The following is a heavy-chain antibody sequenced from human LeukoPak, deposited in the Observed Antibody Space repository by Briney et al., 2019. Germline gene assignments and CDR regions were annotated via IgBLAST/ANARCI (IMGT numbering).Heavy chain of an antibody. Sequence: GGSLRLSCAASGFTFDRYTMYWVRQPPGKGLEWVAHITRDGSGTYYADSVKGRFTISRDNSEKSLYLEMNSLRTEDTALYYCAKARAMIREDYYMDVWGKGTTVTVSS. CDR3: AKARAMIREDYYMDV. CDR1: GFTFDRYT. J-gene: IGHJ6*03. V-gene: IGHV3-43*01. D-gene: IGHD3-10*01. CDR2: ITRDGSGT.